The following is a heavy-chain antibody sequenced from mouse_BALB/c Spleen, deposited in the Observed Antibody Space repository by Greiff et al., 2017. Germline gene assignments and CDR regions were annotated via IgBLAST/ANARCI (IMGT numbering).Heavy chain of an antibody. Sequence: QVQLQQSGAELARPGASVKLSCKASGYTFTSYWMQWVKQRPGQGLEWIGAIYPGDGDTRYTQKFKGKATLTADKSSSTAYMQLSSLASEDSAVYYCARSDWEYYFDYWGQGTTLTVSS. D-gene: IGHD4-1*01. V-gene: IGHV1-87*01. CDR3: ARSDWEYYFDY. J-gene: IGHJ2*01. CDR1: GYTFTSYW. CDR2: IYPGDGDT.